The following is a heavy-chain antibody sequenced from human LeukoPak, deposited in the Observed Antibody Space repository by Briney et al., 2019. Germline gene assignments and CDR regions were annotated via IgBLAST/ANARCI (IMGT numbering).Heavy chain of an antibody. CDR2: LYSGGNT. D-gene: IGHD6-13*01. V-gene: IGHV3-66*01. J-gene: IGHJ2*01. Sequence: GGSLRLSCAASGFTFSSYAMSWVRQAPGKGLEWVSVLYSGGNTYYADSVKGRFTISRDNSKNTLYLQMNSLRAEDTAVYYCATSPATGNIYFDLWGRGTLVTVSS. CDR1: GFTFSSYA. CDR3: ATSPATGNIYFDL.